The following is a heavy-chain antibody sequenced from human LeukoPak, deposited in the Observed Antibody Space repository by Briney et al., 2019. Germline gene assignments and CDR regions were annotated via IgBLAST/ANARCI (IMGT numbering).Heavy chain of an antibody. D-gene: IGHD4-17*01. V-gene: IGHV2-5*02. CDR2: IYRDDNK. CDR1: GVPLTTSGVV. J-gene: IGHJ4*02. Sequence: ESGPTLIKPTQTLTLTCTFSGVPLTTSGVVVGWVRQPPGKALEWVAFIYRDDNKRYSPSLKSRLTITKDTSKNQVVITMTNVEPVDKGTYYCVHRTTVMFFDYWGQGTLVTVSS. CDR3: VHRTTVMFFDY.